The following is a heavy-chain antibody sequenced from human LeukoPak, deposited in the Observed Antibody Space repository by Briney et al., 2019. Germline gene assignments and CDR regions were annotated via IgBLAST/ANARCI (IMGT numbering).Heavy chain of an antibody. D-gene: IGHD3-10*02. J-gene: IGHJ6*04. Sequence: GGSLRLSCASSGFTLSSYETNWVRQAPAKGLEWVSYISNSWSTIYYADALKGRYTISRDNAKNTLYLQMNTQRCEDTAVYDCAELGITMIGGVWGKGTTVTVSS. CDR3: AELGITMIGGV. CDR2: ISNSWSTI. CDR1: GFTLSSYE. V-gene: IGHV3-48*03.